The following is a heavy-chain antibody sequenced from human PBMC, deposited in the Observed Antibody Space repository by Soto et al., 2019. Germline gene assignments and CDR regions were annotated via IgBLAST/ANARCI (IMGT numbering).Heavy chain of an antibody. CDR3: TKANRYCSGANCFTFGY. V-gene: IGHV3-48*01. CDR1: GFTFSSYS. J-gene: IGHJ4*02. CDR2: ISSSSSTI. Sequence: GGSLRLSCAASGFTFSSYSMNWVRQAPGKGLEWVSYISSSSSTIYYADSVKGRFTISRDNAKNSLSLQMNSLRAEDTAVYYCTKANRYCSGANCFTFGYWGLGTLVTVST. D-gene: IGHD2-15*01.